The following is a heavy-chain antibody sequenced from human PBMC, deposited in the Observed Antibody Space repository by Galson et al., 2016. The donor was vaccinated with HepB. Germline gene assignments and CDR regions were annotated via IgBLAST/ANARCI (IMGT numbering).Heavy chain of an antibody. V-gene: IGHV3-73*01. Sequence: YLRLSCAASGFTFSGSAIHWVRQASGKGLEWVGRIRSKPNNYTTAYAASVKGRFTVSRDDSKNTVYLQLNSLKTEDTAVYYCTRRTYYYDRSGYSPFDYWGQGTLVTVSS. CDR2: IRSKPNNYTT. CDR3: TRRTYYYDRSGYSPFDY. J-gene: IGHJ4*02. CDR1: GFTFSGSA. D-gene: IGHD3-22*01.